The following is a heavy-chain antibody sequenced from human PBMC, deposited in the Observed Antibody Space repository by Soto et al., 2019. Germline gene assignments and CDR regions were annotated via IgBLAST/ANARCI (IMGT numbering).Heavy chain of an antibody. J-gene: IGHJ4*02. D-gene: IGHD4-17*01. Sequence: PGGSLRLSCEASGFTFSSYSMNWVRQAPGKGPEWVSSISSSSSYKYYADSVKGRFTISRDNAKNSLYLQMNSLRAEDTAVYYCPRELYGDYGRDWGQGTLVTVYS. CDR2: ISSSSSYK. CDR3: PRELYGDYGRD. V-gene: IGHV3-21*01. CDR1: GFTFSSYS.